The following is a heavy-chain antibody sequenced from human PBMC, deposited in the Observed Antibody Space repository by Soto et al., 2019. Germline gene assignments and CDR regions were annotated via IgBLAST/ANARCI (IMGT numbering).Heavy chain of an antibody. CDR2: ISSSSSTI. D-gene: IGHD3-3*01. CDR3: AREPDDFWSGLGSMDV. J-gene: IGHJ6*02. CDR1: GFTFSTYS. Sequence: EVQLMESGGGLVQPGGSLRLSCAASGFTFSTYSMNWVRQAPGKGLEWVSYISSSSSTIYYADSVKGRFTISRDNARNSLYLQMNSLGDEDTAVYYCAREPDDFWSGLGSMDVWGQGTTVTVSS. V-gene: IGHV3-48*02.